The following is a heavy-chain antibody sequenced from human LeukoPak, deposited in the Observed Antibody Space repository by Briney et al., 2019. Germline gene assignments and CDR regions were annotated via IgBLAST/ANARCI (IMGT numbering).Heavy chain of an antibody. CDR2: FSGSDGRT. CDR3: ARDSANRYCSGGLCYFDY. Sequence: GGSLRLSCAASGFTFSYYGMSWVRQAPGKGLEWVSVFSGSDGRTYYADSVKGRFTISRDNSKNTLYLQMNSLRAEDTAVYFCARDSANRYCSGGLCYFDYWGQGTLVTVSS. CDR1: GFTFSYYG. J-gene: IGHJ4*02. V-gene: IGHV3-23*01. D-gene: IGHD2-15*01.